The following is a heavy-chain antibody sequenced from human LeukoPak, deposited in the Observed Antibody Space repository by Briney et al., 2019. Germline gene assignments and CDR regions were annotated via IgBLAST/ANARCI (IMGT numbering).Heavy chain of an antibody. J-gene: IGHJ4*02. V-gene: IGHV4-39*07. CDR2: IDYSEST. Sequence: SETLSLTCTVSGGSISSGDYYWSWIRQPPGKGREWIGSIDYSESTYYNPSLNSRVTISIYTSKNQYSLKLSYVSTADTAVCYHGREYTLYRSGWFLHYWGQGTVVTVSS. CDR3: GREYTLYRSGWFLHY. D-gene: IGHD6-19*01. CDR1: GGSISSGDYY.